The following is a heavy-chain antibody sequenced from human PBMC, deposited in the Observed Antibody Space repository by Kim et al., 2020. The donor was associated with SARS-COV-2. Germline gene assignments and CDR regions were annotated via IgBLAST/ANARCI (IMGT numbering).Heavy chain of an antibody. CDR3: ARAHDFWSGYPY. D-gene: IGHD3-3*01. J-gene: IGHJ4*02. V-gene: IGHV3-66*01. Sequence: YYADSVNGRFTISRDNSKNTLYLQMNSLRAEDTAVYYCARAHDFWSGYPYWGQGTLVTVSS.